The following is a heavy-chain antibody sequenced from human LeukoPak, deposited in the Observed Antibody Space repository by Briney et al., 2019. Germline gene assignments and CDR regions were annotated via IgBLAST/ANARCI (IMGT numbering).Heavy chain of an antibody. D-gene: IGHD1-26*01. Sequence: GGSLRLSCAASGFTFSNAWMNWVRQAPGKGLEWVGRIKNKADGGTTDYAAPVKGRFTISRDDSRNTLYLQMNSLKTEDTAVYYCTTPGSYSAMDVWGQGTTVTVSS. CDR1: GFTFSNAW. CDR3: TTPGSYSAMDV. J-gene: IGHJ6*02. V-gene: IGHV3-15*07. CDR2: IKNKADGGTT.